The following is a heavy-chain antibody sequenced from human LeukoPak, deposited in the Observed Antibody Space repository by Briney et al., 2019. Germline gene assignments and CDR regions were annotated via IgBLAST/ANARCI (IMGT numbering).Heavy chain of an antibody. D-gene: IGHD4-23*01. V-gene: IGHV1-69*13. Sequence: ASVKVSCKASGGTFSSYAISWVRQAPGQGLEWMGGIIPIFGTANYAQKFQGRVTITADESTSTAYMELSSLRSKDTAVYYCARLLPGGGKAFDIWGQGTMVTVSS. J-gene: IGHJ3*02. CDR2: IIPIFGTA. CDR3: ARLLPGGGKAFDI. CDR1: GGTFSSYA.